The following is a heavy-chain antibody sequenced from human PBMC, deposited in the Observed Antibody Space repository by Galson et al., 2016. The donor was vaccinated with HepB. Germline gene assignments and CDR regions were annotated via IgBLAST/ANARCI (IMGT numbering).Heavy chain of an antibody. CDR2: ISTYSGNT. D-gene: IGHD2-21*01. CDR3: VYSTGHFDL. Sequence: SVKVSCKASGFTFTTSGISWVRQAPGQGLEWMGWISTYSGNTKYAQKFQDRVTMTTDMSTGTVYMEVNSLRSEDTALYYCVYSTGHFDLWGRGTLVTVSS. CDR1: GFTFTTSG. V-gene: IGHV1-18*01. J-gene: IGHJ2*01.